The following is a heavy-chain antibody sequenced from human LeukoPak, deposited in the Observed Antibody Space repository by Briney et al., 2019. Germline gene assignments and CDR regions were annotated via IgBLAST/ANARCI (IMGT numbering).Heavy chain of an antibody. D-gene: IGHD5-18*01. CDR3: ARDPGYSYGYSYFDY. Sequence: SETQSLTCTVSGGSISSYYWSWIRQPPGKGLEWIGYIYYSGSTNYNPSLKSRVTISVDTSKNQFSLKLSSVTAADTAVYYCARDPGYSYGYSYFDYWGQGTLVTVSS. CDR1: GGSISSYY. V-gene: IGHV4-59*01. CDR2: IYYSGST. J-gene: IGHJ4*02.